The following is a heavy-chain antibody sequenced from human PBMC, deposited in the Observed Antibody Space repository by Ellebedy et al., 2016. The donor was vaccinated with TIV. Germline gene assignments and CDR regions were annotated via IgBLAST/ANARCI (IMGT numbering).Heavy chain of an antibody. J-gene: IGHJ4*02. CDR1: GFTFRNYG. Sequence: GESLKISCAASGFTFRNYGMHWARQAPGKGLEWVALISYEGSNKYYADSVKGRFTISRDNSKNTLYLQMNSLRAEDTAVYYCARGKLMVYAYWGQGTLVTVSS. D-gene: IGHD2-8*01. CDR2: ISYEGSNK. CDR3: ARGKLMVYAY. V-gene: IGHV3-30*03.